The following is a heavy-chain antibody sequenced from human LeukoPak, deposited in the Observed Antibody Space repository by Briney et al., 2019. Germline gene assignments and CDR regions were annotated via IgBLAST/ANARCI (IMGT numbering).Heavy chain of an antibody. CDR2: IYYSGST. CDR1: GASVRSSNSY. Sequence: SETLSLTCSLSGASVRSSNSYWGWIRQSPGKGLEWIGSIYYSGSTFYNPSLKSRVTISVDTSKNQFSLKLRSVTAADTAVYYCARGGGPLWFGESWFDPWGQGTLVTVSS. CDR3: ARGGGPLWFGESWFDP. D-gene: IGHD3-10*01. J-gene: IGHJ5*02. V-gene: IGHV4-39*07.